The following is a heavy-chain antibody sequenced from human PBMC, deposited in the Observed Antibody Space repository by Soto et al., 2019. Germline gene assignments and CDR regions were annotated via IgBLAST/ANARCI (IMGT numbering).Heavy chain of an antibody. J-gene: IGHJ6*02. Sequence: GGSLRLSCAASGFTFSNAWMTWVRQAPGKGLEWVGRIKSKSDGGTTDYAAPVKGRFTISRDDSKSIAYLQMNSLKTEDTAVYYCTRDRLGYYYYYGMDVWGQGTTVTVSS. CDR3: TRDRLGYYYYYGMDV. D-gene: IGHD6-6*01. CDR2: IKSKSDGGTT. CDR1: GFTFSNAW. V-gene: IGHV3-15*01.